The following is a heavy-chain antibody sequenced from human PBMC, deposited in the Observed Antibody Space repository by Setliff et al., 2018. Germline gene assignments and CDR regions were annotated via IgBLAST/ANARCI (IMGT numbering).Heavy chain of an antibody. J-gene: IGHJ4*02. D-gene: IGHD3-22*01. V-gene: IGHV1-8*01. CDR3: ARGRDPAYYYDSGGYYWDY. CDR1: GYTFTNYD. Sequence: GASVKVSCKASGYTFTNYDINWVPQATGQGLEWMGWMNPNNGNTGYSQKFQGRVTMTRNTSTSTGYMEVSSLRSDDTAVYYCARGRDPAYYYDSGGYYWDYWGQGTLVTVSS. CDR2: MNPNNGNT.